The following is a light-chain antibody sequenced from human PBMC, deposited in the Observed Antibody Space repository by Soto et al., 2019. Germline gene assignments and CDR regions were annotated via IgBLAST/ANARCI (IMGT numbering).Light chain of an antibody. J-gene: IGKJ1*01. CDR3: QQYGSSPPRT. Sequence: EIVLTQSPAALSLSPGERATLSCRASQSLSSNFLAWYQQKPGQAPRLLIYGASSRATGIPDRFSGSGSGTDFTLTISRLEPEDFAVYYCQQYGSSPPRTFGQGTKVDIK. CDR2: GAS. CDR1: QSLSSNF. V-gene: IGKV3-20*01.